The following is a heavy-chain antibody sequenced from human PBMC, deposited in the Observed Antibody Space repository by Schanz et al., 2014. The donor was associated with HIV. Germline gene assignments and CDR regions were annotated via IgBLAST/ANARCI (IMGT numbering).Heavy chain of an antibody. CDR3: NAKDSLYLQMNSLRVEDTAFYYCARAGDGQWFGDFDRDGDAFDI. J-gene: IGHJ3*02. CDR1: GLTFDDYA. Sequence: EVQLVESGGGVVQPGRSLRLSCAAFGLTFDDYAMHWVRQVPGKGLEWVSGINWNSGRIGSAGSVKGRFPMPTDKTPKGPSPPYPNSVNDRFTIARDNAKDSLYLQMNSLRVEDTAFYYCARAGDGQWFGDFDRDGDAFDIWGQGTMVIVSS. CDR2: INWNSGRI. V-gene: IGHV3-9*01. D-gene: IGHD1-1*01.